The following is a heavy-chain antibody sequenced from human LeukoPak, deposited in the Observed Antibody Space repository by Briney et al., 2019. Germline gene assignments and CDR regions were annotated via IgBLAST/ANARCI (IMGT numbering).Heavy chain of an antibody. CDR3: ARDRIRSGYSADY. Sequence: GGSLRLSCGASGFTFSSYWMSWVRQAPGKGLEWVANIKQDGSEKYYVDSVKGRFTISRDNAKNSLYRQMNSLRAEDTAVYYCARDRIRSGYSADYWGQGTLVTVSS. CDR2: IKQDGSEK. D-gene: IGHD3-22*01. J-gene: IGHJ4*02. V-gene: IGHV3-7*01. CDR1: GFTFSSYW.